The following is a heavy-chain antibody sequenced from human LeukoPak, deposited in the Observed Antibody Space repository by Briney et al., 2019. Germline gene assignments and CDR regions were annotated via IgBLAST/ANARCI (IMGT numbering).Heavy chain of an antibody. CDR2: IRYDGSNK. V-gene: IGHV3-30*02. CDR1: GFTFSSYG. Sequence: GGSLRLSCAASGFTFSSYGMHWVRQAPGKGLEWVAFIRYDGSNKYYADSVKGRFTISRDKSKNTLYLQMNSLRAEDTAVYYCAKEGRYGEYFDYWGQGTLVTVSS. J-gene: IGHJ4*02. CDR3: AKEGRYGEYFDY. D-gene: IGHD4-17*01.